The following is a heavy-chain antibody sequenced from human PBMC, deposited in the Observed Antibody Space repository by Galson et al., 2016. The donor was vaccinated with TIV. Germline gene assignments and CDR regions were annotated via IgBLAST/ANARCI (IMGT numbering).Heavy chain of an antibody. J-gene: IGHJ6*03. CDR2: ISGYNGNK. Sequence: SVKVSCKASGYTLSSYSISWVPQAPGQGLEWLGWISGYNGNKNYAQKFQGRVTMTTDTSTSTAYMELRSLRSDDTAVYYCVRVPTKTFDFWSGYDNSFCMDVWGKGTTVIVSS. CDR3: VRVPTKTFDFWSGYDNSFCMDV. CDR1: GYTLSSYS. D-gene: IGHD3-3*01. V-gene: IGHV1-18*01.